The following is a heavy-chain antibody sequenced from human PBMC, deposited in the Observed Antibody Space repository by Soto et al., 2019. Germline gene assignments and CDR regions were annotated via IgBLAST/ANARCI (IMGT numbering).Heavy chain of an antibody. CDR3: ATGSVPRFFES. J-gene: IGHJ4*02. Sequence: QVQLVQSGAEVRKPGSSVRVSCRTSGDTFTSYTINWVRQAPGQGLEWMGRIIPSLNMANYAQKFQGSVTFTADKAPSTAYMDLSSLRSEDTAVYFCATGSVPRFFESWGQGTPVTVSS. V-gene: IGHV1-69*02. D-gene: IGHD6-25*01. CDR1: GDTFTSYT. CDR2: IIPSLNMA.